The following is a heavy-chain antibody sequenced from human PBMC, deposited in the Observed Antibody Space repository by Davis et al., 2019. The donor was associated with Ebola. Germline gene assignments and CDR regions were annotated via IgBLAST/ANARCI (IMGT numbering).Heavy chain of an antibody. CDR1: GFTFSTYW. D-gene: IGHD6-19*01. V-gene: IGHV3-7*03. CDR3: ARGGAHTGSPFYSIGWYLIY. J-gene: IGHJ4*02. CDR2: IKQDGSEK. Sequence: PEGSLRLSCAASGFTFSTYWMSWVRQAPGKGLEWVANIKQDGSEKYYVDSVKDRFIISRDNVENSLYLQMYSLRAEDTGVYYCARGGAHTGSPFYSIGWYLIYWGQGTLVTVSS.